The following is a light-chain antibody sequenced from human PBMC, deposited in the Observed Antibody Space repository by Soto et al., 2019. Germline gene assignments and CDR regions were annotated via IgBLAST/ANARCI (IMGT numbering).Light chain of an antibody. CDR1: QSVSNNY. J-gene: IGKJ4*01. CDR2: GAS. V-gene: IGKV3-20*01. CDR3: QQFSSYPLT. Sequence: EIVWRQSPGIRSLSPGARAPTSRRASQSVSNNYLAWYQQKPGQAPRLLIYGASNRATGIPARFSGGGSGTDFTLTISSLQPEDFAVYYCQQFSSYPLTFGQGTTVEIK.